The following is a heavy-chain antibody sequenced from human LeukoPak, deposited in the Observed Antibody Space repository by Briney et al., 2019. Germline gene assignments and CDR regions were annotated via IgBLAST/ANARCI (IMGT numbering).Heavy chain of an antibody. CDR1: GGSISSSSYY. J-gene: IGHJ4*02. D-gene: IGHD3-16*02. V-gene: IGHV4-39*07. Sequence: SETLSLTCTVSGGSISSSSYYWGWIRQPPGKGLEWIGSIYYSGSTYYNPSLKSRVTISVDTSKNQFSLKLSSVTAADTAVYYCARDPYDYVWGSYLVPLPFAYWGQGTLVTVSS. CDR2: IYYSGST. CDR3: ARDPYDYVWGSYLVPLPFAY.